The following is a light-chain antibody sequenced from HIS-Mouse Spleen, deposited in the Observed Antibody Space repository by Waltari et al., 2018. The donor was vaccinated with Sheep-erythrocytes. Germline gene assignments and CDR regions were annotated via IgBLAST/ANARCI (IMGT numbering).Light chain of an antibody. Sequence: DSQMTQSPSTLSAAVGDRVTITCPARQSISSSLAWHQQKPGKAPKLLIYKASRLESGVPQRFRGSGSAKEFTLTTSSLQPDDFATYHCQQYTSWTWTFGQGTKVEIK. CDR3: QQYTSWTWT. J-gene: IGKJ1*01. CDR2: KAS. V-gene: IGKV1-5*03. CDR1: QSISSS.